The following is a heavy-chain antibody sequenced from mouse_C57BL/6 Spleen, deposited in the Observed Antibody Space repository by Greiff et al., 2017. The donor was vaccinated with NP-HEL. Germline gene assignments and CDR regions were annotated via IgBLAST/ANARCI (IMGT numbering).Heavy chain of an antibody. CDR3: SLYYYGSSYDWFAY. Sequence: VQLQQSGPELVKPGASVKISCKASGYTFTDYYMNWVKQSHGKSLEWIGDINPNNGGTSYNQKFKGKATLTVDKSSSTAYMELRSLTSEDSAVYYCSLYYYGSSYDWFAYWGQGTLVTVSA. CDR1: GYTFTDYY. V-gene: IGHV1-26*01. D-gene: IGHD1-1*01. J-gene: IGHJ3*01. CDR2: INPNNGGT.